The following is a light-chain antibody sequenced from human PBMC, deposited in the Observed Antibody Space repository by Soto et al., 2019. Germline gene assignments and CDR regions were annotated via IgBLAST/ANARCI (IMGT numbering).Light chain of an antibody. CDR3: QQSFNTWT. CDR1: QSVGNF. CDR2: AAS. V-gene: IGKV1-39*01. Sequence: DIQMTHSPSSLSASVGYRFNITCRASQSVGNFLNWYQQKPGLPPKYLIYAASNLQSGVPSRLSGSASGTDFTLTISNMKPEDFATYYCQQSFNTWTFGHGTKVDIK. J-gene: IGKJ1*01.